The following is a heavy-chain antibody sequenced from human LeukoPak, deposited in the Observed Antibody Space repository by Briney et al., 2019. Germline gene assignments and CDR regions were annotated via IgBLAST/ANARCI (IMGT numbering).Heavy chain of an antibody. J-gene: IGHJ4*02. D-gene: IGHD1-26*01. CDR3: ASDPDMYSGSFSDY. Sequence: GGSLRLSCAASGFTFSTYSRTWVRQAPGKGLEWVSSITVISSFIYYAASVKVRFTMSRDNTSNSLHLQMNSLRAEDTAVYYCASDPDMYSGSFSDYWGQGTLVTVSS. CDR2: ITVISSFI. CDR1: GFTFSTYS. V-gene: IGHV3-21*01.